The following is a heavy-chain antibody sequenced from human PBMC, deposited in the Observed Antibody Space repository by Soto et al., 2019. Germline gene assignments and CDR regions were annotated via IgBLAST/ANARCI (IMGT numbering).Heavy chain of an antibody. J-gene: IGHJ4*02. CDR1: GFTFSSYS. Sequence: EVQLVESGGGLVKPGGSLSLSCAASGFTFSSYSMNWVRQAPGTGLEWVSSISSSSSYIYYADSVKGRFTISRDNAKNSLYLQMNSLRAEDTAVYYCARDSGSPYDFWSGPRDYWGQGTLVTVSA. CDR3: ARDSGSPYDFWSGPRDY. CDR2: ISSSSSYI. D-gene: IGHD3-3*01. V-gene: IGHV3-21*01.